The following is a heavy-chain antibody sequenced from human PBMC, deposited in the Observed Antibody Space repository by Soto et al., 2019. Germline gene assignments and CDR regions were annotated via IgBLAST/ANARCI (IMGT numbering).Heavy chain of an antibody. CDR2: IHPSGDT. CDR3: VRGYCTTTPCSGDFQH. D-gene: IGHD2-8*01. J-gene: IGHJ1*01. CDR1: GYKFTTYF. Sequence: QVQLVQSGAEVKKPGASVKVACKASGYKFTTYFIHWVRQAPGQGLEWMGMIHPSGDTGYSQKFQGRVTMTIDTSTTTAYMELRNLTSEDTAIYFSVRGYCTTTPCSGDFQHWGQGTLVTVSS. V-gene: IGHV1-46*01.